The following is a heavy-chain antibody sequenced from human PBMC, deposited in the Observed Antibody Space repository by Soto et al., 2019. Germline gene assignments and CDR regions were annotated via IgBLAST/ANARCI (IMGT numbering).Heavy chain of an antibody. CDR2: IYHSGST. V-gene: IGHV4-4*02. D-gene: IGHD2-21*01. CDR1: GGSISSSNW. J-gene: IGHJ4*02. CDR3: ARDCGRFDY. Sequence: QVQLQESGPGLVKPSGTLSITCAVSGGSISSSNWWSWVRQPPGKGLEWIGEIYHSGSTNYNTSLKGRVTISVDQSKNQCSLELSAETAADTTVYYCARDCGRFDYWGQGTLVSASS.